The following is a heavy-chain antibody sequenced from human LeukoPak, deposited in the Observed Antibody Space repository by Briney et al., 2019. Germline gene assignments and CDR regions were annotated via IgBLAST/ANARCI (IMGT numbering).Heavy chain of an antibody. J-gene: IGHJ4*02. CDR3: ARESPVGCTSTSCYIDY. Sequence: YSGGSTYYADSVKGRFTISRDTSKNTLYLQMNSLRAEDTAVYYCARESPVGCTSTSCYIDYWGQGALVTVSS. D-gene: IGHD2-2*01. V-gene: IGHV3-53*01. CDR2: YSGGST.